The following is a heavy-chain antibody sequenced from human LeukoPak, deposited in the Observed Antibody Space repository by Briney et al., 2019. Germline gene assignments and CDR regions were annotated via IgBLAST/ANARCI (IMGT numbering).Heavy chain of an antibody. CDR3: ARSPAYYYDSSGYPRGGGHDY. CDR2: TYYSGST. Sequence: SETLSLTCTVSGGSISSSSYYWGWIRQPPGKGLEWIGSTYYSGSTYYNPSLKSRVTISVDTSKNQFSLKLSSVTAADTAVYYCARSPAYYYDSSGYPRGGGHDYWGQGTLVTVSS. V-gene: IGHV4-39*01. J-gene: IGHJ4*02. D-gene: IGHD3-22*01. CDR1: GGSISSSSYY.